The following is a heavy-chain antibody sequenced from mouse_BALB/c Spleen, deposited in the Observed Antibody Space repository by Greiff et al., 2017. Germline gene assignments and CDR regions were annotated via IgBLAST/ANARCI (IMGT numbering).Heavy chain of an antibody. D-gene: IGHD2-14*01. CDR2: IDPANGNT. V-gene: IGHV14-3*02. J-gene: IGHJ3*01. CDR3: ARGDYRYDDAIDY. Sequence: VQLQQSGAELVKPGASVKLSCTASGFNIKDTYMHWVKQRPEQGLEWIGRIDPANGNTKYDPKFQGKATITADTSSNTAYLQLSSLTSEDTAVYYCARGDYRYDDAIDYWGQGTLVTVSA. CDR1: GFNIKDTY.